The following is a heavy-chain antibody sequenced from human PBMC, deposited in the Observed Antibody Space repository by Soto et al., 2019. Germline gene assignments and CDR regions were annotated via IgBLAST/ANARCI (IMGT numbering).Heavy chain of an antibody. J-gene: IGHJ6*02. CDR3: ARGGVGAYYYGMDV. CDR2: IWYDGSNK. Sequence: GGSLRLSCAASGFTFSSYGMHWVRQAPGKGLEWVAVIWYDGSNKYYADSVKGRFTISRDNSKNTLYLQMNSLRAEDTAVYYCARGGVGAYYYGMDVWGQGTMVTVSS. V-gene: IGHV3-33*01. CDR1: GFTFSSYG. D-gene: IGHD3-10*01.